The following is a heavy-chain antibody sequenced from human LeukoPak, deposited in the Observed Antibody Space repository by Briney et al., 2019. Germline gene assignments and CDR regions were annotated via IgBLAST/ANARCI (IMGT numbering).Heavy chain of an antibody. J-gene: IGHJ4*02. CDR2: IIPIFGTA. CDR3: AVILPYYYDSSGPFDH. D-gene: IGHD3-22*01. Sequence: SVKVSCKASGGTFSSYAISWVRQAPGQGLEWMGRIIPIFGTANYAQKFQGRVTTTTDESTSTAYMELSSLRSEDTAVYYCAVILPYYYDSSGPFDHWGQGTLVTVSS. CDR1: GGTFSSYA. V-gene: IGHV1-69*05.